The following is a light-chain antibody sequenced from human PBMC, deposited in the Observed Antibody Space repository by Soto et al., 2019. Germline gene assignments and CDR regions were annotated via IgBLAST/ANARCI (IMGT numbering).Light chain of an antibody. Sequence: QSALTQPASVSGSPVQSITISCTGTSSDVGGYHYVSWYQQHPGKAPKLMIYDVSNRPSGVSNRFSGSKSGNTASLTISGLQAEDEADYYCSSYTSSSTLLYVFGTGTKLTVL. CDR3: SSYTSSSTLLYV. CDR1: SSDVGGYHY. J-gene: IGLJ1*01. V-gene: IGLV2-14*01. CDR2: DVS.